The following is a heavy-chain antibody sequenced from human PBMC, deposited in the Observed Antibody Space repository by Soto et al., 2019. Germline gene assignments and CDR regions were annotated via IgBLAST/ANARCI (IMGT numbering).Heavy chain of an antibody. CDR3: ASSTVVTQSFGY. J-gene: IGHJ4*02. CDR1: GFTFSSYW. V-gene: IGHV3-74*01. D-gene: IGHD4-17*01. CDR2: INTDGTTT. Sequence: EVQLVESGGGLVQPGGSLRLSCAASGFTFSSYWMHWVRQAPGKGLVWVSRINTDGTTTTYADSVKGRFTISRDNAKNTLYLQMNSLRSEDTAVYYCASSTVVTQSFGYWGQGTLVTVSS.